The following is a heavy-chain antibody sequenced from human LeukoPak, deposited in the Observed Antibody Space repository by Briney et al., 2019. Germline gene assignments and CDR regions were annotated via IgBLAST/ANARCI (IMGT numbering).Heavy chain of an antibody. V-gene: IGHV3-33*01. D-gene: IGHD5-18*01. Sequence: PGRSLRLSCAASGFTFSSYAMHWVRQAPGKGLEWVALIWYDGSNKYYADSVKGRFTISRDNSKNTVYLQMSSLRAEDTAMYYCARVPDSYGYDPFDIWGQGTTVTVPS. CDR1: GFTFSSYA. CDR3: ARVPDSYGYDPFDI. CDR2: IWYDGSNK. J-gene: IGHJ3*02.